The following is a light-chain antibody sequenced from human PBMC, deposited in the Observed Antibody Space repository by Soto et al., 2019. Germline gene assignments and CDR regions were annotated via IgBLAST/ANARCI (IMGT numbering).Light chain of an antibody. CDR1: SSDVGSYNL. CDR3: SSYAPSSFV. CDR2: DGS. J-gene: IGLJ1*01. Sequence: QSVLTQPASMSGSPGQSITISCTGTSSDVGSYNLVSWYQQFPDKAPKLIIYDGSERPSGVSDRFSGSKSGNTASLTISGLRAEDEAEYHCSSYAPSSFVFGTGTKVTVL. V-gene: IGLV2-23*01.